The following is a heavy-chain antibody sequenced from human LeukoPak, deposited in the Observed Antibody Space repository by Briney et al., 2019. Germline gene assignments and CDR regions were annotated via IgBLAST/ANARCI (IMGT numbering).Heavy chain of an antibody. CDR1: GYTFTSYG. D-gene: IGHD2-15*01. Sequence: ASVKVSCKASGYTFTSYGINWVRQATGQGLEWMGWMNPNTGNTGYAQRFQGRVTMTRNTSISTAYMELSSLTSEDTAVYYCAGGVPRLDGSGGWFDPWGQGTLVTVSS. CDR3: AGGVPRLDGSGGWFDP. V-gene: IGHV1-8*02. CDR2: MNPNTGNT. J-gene: IGHJ5*02.